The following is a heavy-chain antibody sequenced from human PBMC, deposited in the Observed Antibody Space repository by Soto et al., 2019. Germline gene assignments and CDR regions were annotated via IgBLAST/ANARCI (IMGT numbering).Heavy chain of an antibody. V-gene: IGHV3-21*01. CDR1: GFTFSSYS. Sequence: GGSLRLSCAASGFTFSSYSMNWVRQAPGKGLEWVSSISSISSYIYYADSVKGRFTISRDNAKNSLHLQMNSLRAEDTAVYYCARDGQDTAMVTHYFDYWGKGTLVTAPQ. J-gene: IGHJ4*02. D-gene: IGHD5-18*01. CDR3: ARDGQDTAMVTHYFDY. CDR2: ISSISSYI.